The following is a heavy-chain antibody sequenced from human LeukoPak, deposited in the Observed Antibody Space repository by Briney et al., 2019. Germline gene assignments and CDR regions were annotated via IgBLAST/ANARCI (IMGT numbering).Heavy chain of an antibody. D-gene: IGHD2-2*01. CDR3: ARAVGYCSSTSCYGGAWFDP. CDR2: IYTSGST. J-gene: IGHJ5*02. CDR1: GNSISSGDNY. V-gene: IGHV4-61*02. Sequence: PSETLSLTCTVSGNSISSGDNYWSWIRQPAGKGLEWIGRIYTSGSTNYNPSLKSRVTISGDTSKNQFSLRLSSVTAADTAVYYCARAVGYCSSTSCYGGAWFDPWGQGTLVTVSS.